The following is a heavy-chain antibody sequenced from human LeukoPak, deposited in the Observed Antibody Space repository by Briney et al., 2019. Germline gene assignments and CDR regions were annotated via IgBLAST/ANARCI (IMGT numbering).Heavy chain of an antibody. V-gene: IGHV3-7*01. Sequence: GGSLRLSCAASGFTVSSNYMSWVRQAPGKGLEWVANINQDANLIRYVDSVKGRFTISRDNAKNSVYLQMNSLRVEDTAVYYCAKSEGYIPSYWGQGTLVSVS. CDR2: INQDANLI. CDR1: GFTVSSNY. D-gene: IGHD5-18*01. CDR3: AKSEGYIPSY. J-gene: IGHJ4*02.